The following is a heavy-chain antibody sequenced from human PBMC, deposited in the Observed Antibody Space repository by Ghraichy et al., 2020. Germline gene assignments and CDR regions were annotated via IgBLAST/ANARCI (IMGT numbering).Heavy chain of an antibody. CDR3: ARDRRSHYDLLTGHKSVYGIDV. D-gene: IGHD3-9*01. Sequence: GGSLRLSCAASGFPFSSYDMHWVRQATGKGLEWVSGIGTAGDTYYPGSVKGRFTISRENAKNSLYLQMNSLRAGDTAVYYCARDRRSHYDLLTGHKSVYGIDVGVQGTTVTVSS. CDR2: IGTAGDT. V-gene: IGHV3-13*01. CDR1: GFPFSSYD. J-gene: IGHJ6*02.